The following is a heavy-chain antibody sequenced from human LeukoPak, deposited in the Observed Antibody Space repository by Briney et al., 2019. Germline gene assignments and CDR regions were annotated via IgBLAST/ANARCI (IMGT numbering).Heavy chain of an antibody. CDR3: AGGYSSGWYDY. CDR2: INPSGGST. Sequence: GASVKVSCKASGYTFTSYYMHWVRQAPGQGLEWMGIINPSGGSTSYAQKFQGRVTMTRDMSTSTVYMELSSLRSEDTAVYYCAGGYSSGWYDYWGQGTLVTVSS. CDR1: GYTFTSYY. V-gene: IGHV1-46*01. D-gene: IGHD6-19*01. J-gene: IGHJ4*02.